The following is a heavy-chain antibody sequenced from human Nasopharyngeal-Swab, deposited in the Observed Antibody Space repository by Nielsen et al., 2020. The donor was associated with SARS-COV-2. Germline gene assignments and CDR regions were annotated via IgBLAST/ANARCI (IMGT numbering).Heavy chain of an antibody. J-gene: IGHJ4*02. CDR1: GFTFSSYG. V-gene: IGHV3-30*18. Sequence: GGSLGLSCAASGFTFSSYGMHWVRQAPGKGLEWVAVISYDGSNKYYADSVKGRFTISRDNSKNTLYLQMNSLRAEDTAVYYCAKDRITMIVVVPDYWGQGTLVTVSS. D-gene: IGHD3-22*01. CDR3: AKDRITMIVVVPDY. CDR2: ISYDGSNK.